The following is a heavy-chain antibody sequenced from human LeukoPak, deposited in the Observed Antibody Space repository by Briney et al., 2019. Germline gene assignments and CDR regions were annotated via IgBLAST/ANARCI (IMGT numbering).Heavy chain of an antibody. Sequence: GGSLRLSCAASGFTFSSYGMHWVRQAPGKGLEWVSAISGSGGSTYYADSVKGRFTISRDNSKNTLYLQMNSLRAEDTAVYYCASTERGSGWPKDYWGQGTLVTVSS. D-gene: IGHD6-19*01. CDR1: GFTFSSYG. CDR3: ASTERGSGWPKDY. CDR2: ISGSGGST. V-gene: IGHV3-23*01. J-gene: IGHJ4*02.